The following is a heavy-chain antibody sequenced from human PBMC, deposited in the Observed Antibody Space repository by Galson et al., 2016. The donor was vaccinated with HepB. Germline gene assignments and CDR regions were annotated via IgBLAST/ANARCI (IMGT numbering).Heavy chain of an antibody. CDR3: ARRGYWNFDY. Sequence: SLRLSCAASGFTFSSSWMGWARQAPGKGLEWVANIKADGREKFYVDSVKGRFTVSRDNAENSLFLQMNNLRAEDTAVYYCARRGYWNFDYWGQGTLVTVSS. J-gene: IGHJ4*02. D-gene: IGHD1-1*01. V-gene: IGHV3-7*01. CDR2: IKADGREK. CDR1: GFTFSSSW.